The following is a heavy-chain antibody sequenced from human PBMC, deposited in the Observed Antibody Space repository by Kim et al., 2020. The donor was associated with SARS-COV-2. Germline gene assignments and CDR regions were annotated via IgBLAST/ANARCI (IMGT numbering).Heavy chain of an antibody. V-gene: IGHV3-7*01. CDR2: IKQDGSEK. CDR3: ARGNSTSEIYYYYGMDV. J-gene: IGHJ6*02. CDR1: GFTFSNYW. Sequence: GGSLRLSCAASGFTFSNYWMNWVRQAPGKGLEWVANIKQDGSEKYYVDSVKGRFTISRDSARNSLYLQMNSLRAEDTALYYCARGNSTSEIYYYYGMDVWGQGTTVTVSS. D-gene: IGHD2-2*01.